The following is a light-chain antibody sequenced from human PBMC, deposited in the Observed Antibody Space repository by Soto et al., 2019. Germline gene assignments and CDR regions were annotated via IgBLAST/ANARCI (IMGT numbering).Light chain of an antibody. CDR1: QSVSSSY. CDR2: GAS. J-gene: IGKJ5*01. CDR3: QQRANWPLTT. V-gene: IGKV3D-20*02. Sequence: EIVLTQSPGTLSLSPGESATLSCRASQSVSSSYLAWYQQKPGQPTRLLIYGASNRATGIPARFSGSGSGTDFTLTIRSLEPEDFAIYYCQQRANWPLTTFGHGTRLENK.